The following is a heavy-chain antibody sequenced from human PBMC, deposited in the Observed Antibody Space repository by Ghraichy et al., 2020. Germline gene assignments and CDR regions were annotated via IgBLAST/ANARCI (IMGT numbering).Heavy chain of an antibody. CDR3: ARDHITMVRGVIMSGVYWFDP. CDR1: GYSISSGYY. CDR2: IYHSGST. V-gene: IGHV4-38-2*02. J-gene: IGHJ5*02. D-gene: IGHD3-10*01. Sequence: SETLSLTCTVSGYSISSGYYWGWIRQPPGKGLEWIGSIYHSGSTYYNPSLKSRVTISVDTSKNQFSLKLSPVTAADTAVYYCARDHITMVRGVIMSGVYWFDPWGQGTLVTVSS.